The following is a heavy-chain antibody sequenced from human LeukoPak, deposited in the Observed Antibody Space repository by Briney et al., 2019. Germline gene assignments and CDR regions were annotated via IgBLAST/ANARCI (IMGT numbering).Heavy chain of an antibody. CDR2: ISWNSGSI. CDR3: AKDSLRLGELSSVDY. J-gene: IGHJ4*02. CDR1: GFTFSSYA. V-gene: IGHV3-9*01. Sequence: PGGSLRLSCAASGFTFSSYAMSWVRQAPGKGLEWVSGISWNSGSIGYADSVKGRFTISRDNAKNSLYLQMNSLRAEDTALYYCAKDSLRLGELSSVDYWGQGTLVTVPS. D-gene: IGHD3-16*02.